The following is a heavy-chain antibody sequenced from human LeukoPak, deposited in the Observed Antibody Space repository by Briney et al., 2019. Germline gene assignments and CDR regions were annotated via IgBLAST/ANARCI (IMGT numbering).Heavy chain of an antibody. J-gene: IGHJ4*02. D-gene: IGHD1-26*01. CDR1: GFTFSDYY. CDR2: ISSGGSTI. Sequence: NPGGSLRLSCAASGFTFSDYYMSWIRQAPGKGLEWVSYISSGGSTIYYADSVKGRFTISRDNAKNSLYLQMNSLRAEDTAVYYCARESQQVGATDYWGQGTLVTVSS. V-gene: IGHV3-11*04. CDR3: ARESQQVGATDY.